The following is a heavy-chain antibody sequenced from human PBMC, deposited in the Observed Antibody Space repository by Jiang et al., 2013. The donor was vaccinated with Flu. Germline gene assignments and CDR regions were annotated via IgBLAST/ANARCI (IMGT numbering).Heavy chain of an antibody. J-gene: IGHJ5*02. CDR2: INHSGST. D-gene: IGHD2-2*01. Sequence: LLKPSETLSLTCAVYGGSFSGYYWSWIRQPPGKGLEWIGEINHSGSTNYNPSLKSRVTISVDTSKNQFSLKLSSVTAADTAVYYCARLGYCSSTSCYVWSWFDPWGQGTLVTVSS. CDR3: ARLGYCSSTSCYVWSWFDP. CDR1: GGSFSGYY. V-gene: IGHV4-34*01.